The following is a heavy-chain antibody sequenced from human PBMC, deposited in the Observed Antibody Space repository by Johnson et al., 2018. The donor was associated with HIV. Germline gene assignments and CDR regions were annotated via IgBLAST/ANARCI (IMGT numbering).Heavy chain of an antibody. V-gene: IGHV3-74*01. D-gene: IGHD6-19*01. J-gene: IGHJ3*02. Sequence: VQLVESGGGLVQPGGSLRLSCAASGFTFSSYWMHWVRQAPGKGLVWVSRINSDGSSTSYADSVKGRFTISRDNSKNTLYLQMNSLRAEDTAVYYCAKVTGDSSGWFLDACDIWGQGTMVTVSS. CDR3: AKVTGDSSGWFLDACDI. CDR1: GFTFSSYW. CDR2: INSDGSST.